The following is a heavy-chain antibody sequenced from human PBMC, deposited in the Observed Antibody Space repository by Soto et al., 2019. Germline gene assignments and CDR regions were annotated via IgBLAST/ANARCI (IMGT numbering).Heavy chain of an antibody. CDR2: INSAESST. CDR1: GFTFSSYW. CDR3: ARDSGPSGVVTAHGMDI. V-gene: IGHV3-74*01. Sequence: GGSLRLSCAASGFTFSSYWMHWVRHAPGKGLAWVSRINSAESSTSYADTVKGRFTISTDNAKNTLYLQRNSLRAEATAVYYCARDSGPSGVVTAHGMDIRGQGTTV. J-gene: IGHJ6*02. D-gene: IGHD2-21*02.